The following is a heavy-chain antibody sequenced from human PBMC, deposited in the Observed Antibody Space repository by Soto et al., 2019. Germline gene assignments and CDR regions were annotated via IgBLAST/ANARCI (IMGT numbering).Heavy chain of an antibody. CDR2: ISSSSSYI. Sequence: EVQLVESGRGLVKPGGSLRLSCAASGFTFSDYSMNWVRQAPGRGLEWVSSISSSSSYIYYADSVKGRFTISRDNAKNSLYLQMNSQRAEDTAVYYCARGGSGYSYAYFDYWGQGTLVTVSS. CDR3: ARGGSGYSYAYFDY. CDR1: GFTFSDYS. V-gene: IGHV3-21*01. D-gene: IGHD5-18*01. J-gene: IGHJ4*02.